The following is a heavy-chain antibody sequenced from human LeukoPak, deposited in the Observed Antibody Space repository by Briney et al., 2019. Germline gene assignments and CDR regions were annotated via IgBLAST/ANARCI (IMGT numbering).Heavy chain of an antibody. V-gene: IGHV3-7*05. CDR3: ARDPASPVHFDY. Sequence: GGSLRLSCVASSFIFSTSWMSWVRQAPGKGLEWVANINKDGSETRYLDSVRGRFTISRDNAKDSVYLQMNSLRAEDTAVYYCARDPASPVHFDYWGQGTLVTVSS. J-gene: IGHJ4*02. CDR1: SFIFSTSW. CDR2: INKDGSET.